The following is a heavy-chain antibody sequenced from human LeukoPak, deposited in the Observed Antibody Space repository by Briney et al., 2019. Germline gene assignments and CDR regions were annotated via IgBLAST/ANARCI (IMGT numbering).Heavy chain of an antibody. CDR1: GYTFTSYG. J-gene: IGHJ4*02. Sequence: VASVKVSCKASGYTFTSYGISWVRQAPGQGLEWMGGIIPIFGTANYAQKFQGRVTITADESTSTAYMELSSLRSEDTAVYYCAREYSSSSEVYWGQGTLVTVSS. D-gene: IGHD6-6*01. CDR3: AREYSSSSEVY. V-gene: IGHV1-69*13. CDR2: IIPIFGTA.